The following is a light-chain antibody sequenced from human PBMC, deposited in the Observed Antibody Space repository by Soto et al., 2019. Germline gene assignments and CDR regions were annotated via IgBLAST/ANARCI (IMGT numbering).Light chain of an antibody. CDR1: SGHSSYA. Sequence: QLVLTQSPSASASLGASVKLTCTLSSGHSSYAIAWYQHQPEKSPRYLMKVNSDGSHSKGDGIPDRFSGSTSGAERYLTISSLQSEDEADYYCQTWGTGFWVFGGGTKLTVL. V-gene: IGLV4-69*01. CDR2: VNSDGSH. CDR3: QTWGTGFWV. J-gene: IGLJ3*02.